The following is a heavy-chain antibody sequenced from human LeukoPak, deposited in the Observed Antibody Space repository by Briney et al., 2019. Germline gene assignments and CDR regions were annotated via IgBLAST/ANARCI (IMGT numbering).Heavy chain of an antibody. CDR1: IYTYTGFY. Sequence: SVEVFHGTSIYTYTGFYIHGVRHASGRGRVDGSCKHPKSGGTNYAQKYQGRVTMTRNTSISTAYMELSRQRSDDTAVYYCARYMVREFYRMDVWGQGTTVTVSS. CDR3: ARYMVREFYRMDV. V-gene: IGHV1-2*02. J-gene: IGHJ6*02. D-gene: IGHD3-10*01. CDR2: KHPKSGGT.